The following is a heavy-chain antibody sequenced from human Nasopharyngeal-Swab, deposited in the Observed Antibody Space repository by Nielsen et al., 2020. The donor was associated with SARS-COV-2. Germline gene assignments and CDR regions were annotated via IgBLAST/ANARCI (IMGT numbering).Heavy chain of an antibody. V-gene: IGHV3-23*01. J-gene: IGHJ6*02. Sequence: GESLKISCAASGFTFRNYAMTWVRQAPGKGLEWVSTVTGNGADTYYAESVRGRFIISRDNSKNSLYLQMTGLRAEDTAIYYCVKVSPEDVWGQGTTVTVSS. CDR1: GFTFRNYA. CDR3: VKVSPEDV. CDR2: VTGNGADT.